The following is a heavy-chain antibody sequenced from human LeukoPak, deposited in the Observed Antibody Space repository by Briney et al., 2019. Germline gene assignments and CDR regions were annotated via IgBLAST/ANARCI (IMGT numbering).Heavy chain of an antibody. CDR2: ISAYNGNT. CDR1: GYTFTSYG. J-gene: IGHJ6*03. Sequence: GASVKVSCKASGYTFTSYGISWVRQAPGQGLEWMGWISAYNGNTNYAQKLQGRVTMTTDTSTSTAYTELRSLRSDDTAVYYCARSGDGYNGFYYYYMDVWGKGTTVTVSS. V-gene: IGHV1-18*01. D-gene: IGHD5-24*01. CDR3: ARSGDGYNGFYYYYMDV.